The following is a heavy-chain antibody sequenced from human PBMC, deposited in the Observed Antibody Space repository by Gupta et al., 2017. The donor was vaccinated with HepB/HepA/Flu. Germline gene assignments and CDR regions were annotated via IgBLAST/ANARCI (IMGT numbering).Heavy chain of an antibody. D-gene: IGHD2-15*01. CDR2: VHANSGGT. CDR1: GFPLTAHS. CDR3: ARGGDVTFRGGGDV. Sequence: QVQLVPSGAEAKKPGASVKVSCKAAGFPLTAHSIHWFRQAPGQGREWMGWVHANSGGTDSAQQLRCRVTMTRETAITPAYMELTGLTADDTAVFDGARGGDVTFRGGGDVWGRGTRVTVAS. J-gene: IGHJ4*02. V-gene: IGHV1-2*02.